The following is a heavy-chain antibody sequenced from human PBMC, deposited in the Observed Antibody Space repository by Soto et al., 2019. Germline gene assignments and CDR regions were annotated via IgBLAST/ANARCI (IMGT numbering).Heavy chain of an antibody. CDR1: GFTFSSYS. V-gene: IGHV3-21*01. CDR3: ARDLVVLMVYAPPPGMDV. CDR2: ISSSSSYI. J-gene: IGHJ6*02. Sequence: GGSLRLSCAASGFTFSSYSMNWVRQAPGKGLEWVSSISSSSSYIYYADSVKGRFTISRDNAKNSLYLQMNSLRAEDTAVYYCARDLVVLMVYAPPPGMDVWGQGTTVTVSS. D-gene: IGHD2-8*01.